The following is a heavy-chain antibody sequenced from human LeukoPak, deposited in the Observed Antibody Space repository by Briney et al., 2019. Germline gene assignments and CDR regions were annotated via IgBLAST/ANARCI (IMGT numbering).Heavy chain of an antibody. CDR3: ARGLSEPMSLLPRLYYFDY. CDR1: GGTFSSYA. D-gene: IGHD3-16*01. V-gene: IGHV1-69*13. Sequence: SVEVSCKASGGTFSSYAISWVRQAPGQGLEWMGGIIPIFGTANYAQKFQGRVTITADESTSTAYMELSSLRSEDTAVYYCARGLSEPMSLLPRLYYFDYWGQGTLVTVSS. J-gene: IGHJ4*02. CDR2: IIPIFGTA.